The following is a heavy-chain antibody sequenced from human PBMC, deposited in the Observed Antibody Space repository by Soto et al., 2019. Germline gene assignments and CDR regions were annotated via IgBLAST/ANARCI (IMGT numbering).Heavy chain of an antibody. D-gene: IGHD3-3*01. V-gene: IGHV3-74*01. CDR1: GFTFSNYW. CDR3: ASGTVVLRFLEWLSPAHFDY. CDR2: INTDGSST. Sequence: GGSLRLSCVASGFTFSNYWMHWVRQAPGKGLVWISHINTDGSSTSYADSVKGRFTISRDNAKNTLYLQMNSLRAEDTAVYYCASGTVVLRFLEWLSPAHFDYWGQGT. J-gene: IGHJ4*02.